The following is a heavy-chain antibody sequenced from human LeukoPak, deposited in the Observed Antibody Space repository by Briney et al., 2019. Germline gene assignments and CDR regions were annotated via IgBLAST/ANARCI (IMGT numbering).Heavy chain of an antibody. D-gene: IGHD3-22*01. CDR1: GYTFTSYY. Sequence: GASVKVSCKASGYTFTSYYMHWVRQAPGQGLEWMRIINPSGGSTSYAQKFQGRVTMTRDTYTSTVYMELSSLRSEDKAVYYCARGYYYDSSGYYYVYFQHWGQGTLVTVSS. J-gene: IGHJ1*01. V-gene: IGHV1-46*01. CDR2: INPSGGST. CDR3: ARGYYYDSSGYYYVYFQH.